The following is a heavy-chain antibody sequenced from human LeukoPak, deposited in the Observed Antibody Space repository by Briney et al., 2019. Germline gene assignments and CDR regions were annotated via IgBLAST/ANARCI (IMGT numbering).Heavy chain of an antibody. CDR1: GFTFDDYG. Sequence: PGGSLRLSCAASGFTFDDYGMSWVRQAPGKGLEWVSGVNWNGGSTGYADSVKGRFTISRDNAKNSLYLQMNSLRAEDTALHHCARSAQINYYGSGSYYGWFDPWGQGTLVTVSS. V-gene: IGHV3-20*01. CDR3: ARSAQINYYGSGSYYGWFDP. J-gene: IGHJ5*02. D-gene: IGHD3-10*01. CDR2: VNWNGGST.